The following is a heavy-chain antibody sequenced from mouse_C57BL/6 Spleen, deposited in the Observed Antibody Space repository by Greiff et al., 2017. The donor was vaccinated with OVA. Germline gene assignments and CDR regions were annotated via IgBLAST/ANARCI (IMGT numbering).Heavy chain of an antibody. J-gene: IGHJ4*01. Sequence: VQGVESGAELMKPGASVKLSCKATGYTFTGYWIEWVKQRPGHGLEWIGEILHGSGSTKYNEKFKGKATFTADTSSNPAYMQLRSLTTEDSAIYYCAGCYYYGSGLYAMDYWGKGTSVTVSS. CDR2: ILHGSGST. CDR1: GYTFTGYW. D-gene: IGHD1-1*01. V-gene: IGHV1-9*01. CDR3: AGCYYYGSGLYAMDY.